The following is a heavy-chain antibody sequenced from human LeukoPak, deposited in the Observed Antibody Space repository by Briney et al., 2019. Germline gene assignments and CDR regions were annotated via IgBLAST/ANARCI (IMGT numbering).Heavy chain of an antibody. Sequence: PGGSLRLSCAASGFTFSNYAMTWVRQAPGMGLEWVSLVSGSGDSTYYADSVKGRFTISRDNSKNMLYLQMNSLSAEDTAIYYCAKDTGYNYGFDYWGQGTLVTVSS. CDR3: AKDTGYNYGFDY. CDR2: VSGSGDST. D-gene: IGHD5-18*01. J-gene: IGHJ4*02. V-gene: IGHV3-23*01. CDR1: GFTFSNYA.